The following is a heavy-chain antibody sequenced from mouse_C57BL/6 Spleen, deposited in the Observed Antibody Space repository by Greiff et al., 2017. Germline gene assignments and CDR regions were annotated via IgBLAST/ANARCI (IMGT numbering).Heavy chain of an antibody. D-gene: IGHD1-1*01. CDR3: ARGGDYYGHFDY. Sequence: VQLQQPGAELVKPGASVKMSCKASGYTFTSYWITWVKQRPGQGLEWIGDIYPGSGSTNYNEKFKSKATLTVDTSSSTAYMQLSSLTSEDSAVYYCARGGDYYGHFDYWGQGTTLTVSS. CDR1: GYTFTSYW. V-gene: IGHV1-55*01. J-gene: IGHJ2*01. CDR2: IYPGSGST.